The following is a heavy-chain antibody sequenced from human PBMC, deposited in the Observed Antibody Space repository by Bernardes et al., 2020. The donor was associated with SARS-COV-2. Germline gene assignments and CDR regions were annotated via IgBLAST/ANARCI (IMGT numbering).Heavy chain of an antibody. V-gene: IGHV5-51*01. J-gene: IGHJ5*02. CDR1: GYSFTSYW. CDR3: ARRTLGYYDSKGWFDP. Sequence: GESLKISCKGSGYSFTSYWIGWVRQMPGKGLEWMGIIYPGDSDTRYSPSFQGQVTISADKSISTAYLQWSSLKASDTAMYYCARRTLGYYDSKGWFDPWGQGTLVTVSS. D-gene: IGHD3-22*01. CDR2: IYPGDSDT.